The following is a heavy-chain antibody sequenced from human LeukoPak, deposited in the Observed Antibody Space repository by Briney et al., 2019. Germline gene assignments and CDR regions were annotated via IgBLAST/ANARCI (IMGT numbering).Heavy chain of an antibody. D-gene: IGHD2-21*02. CDR2: IYYSGST. CDR3: ARDCGGDCYSD. J-gene: IGHJ4*02. CDR1: GGSISSGDYY. Sequence: SETLSLTCTVSGGSISSGDYYWSWIRQPPGKGLEWIGYIYYSGSTYYNPSLKSRVTISVDTSKNQFSLKLSFVTAADTAVYYCARDCGGDCYSDWGQGTLVTVSS. V-gene: IGHV4-30-4*01.